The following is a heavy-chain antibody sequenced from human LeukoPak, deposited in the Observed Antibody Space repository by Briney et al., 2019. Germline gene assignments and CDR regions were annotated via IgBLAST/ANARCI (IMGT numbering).Heavy chain of an antibody. V-gene: IGHV3-33*01. CDR2: IWYDGSNK. J-gene: IGHJ3*02. CDR1: GFTFSSYG. D-gene: IGHD3-22*01. CDR3: ARDTHPPHYYDSSGMGI. Sequence: PGGSLRLSCAASGFTFSSYGIHWVRQAPGKGLEWVAVIWYDGSNKYYADSVKGRFTISRDNSKNTLYLQMNSLRAEDTAVYYCARDTHPPHYYDSSGMGIWGQGTMVTVSS.